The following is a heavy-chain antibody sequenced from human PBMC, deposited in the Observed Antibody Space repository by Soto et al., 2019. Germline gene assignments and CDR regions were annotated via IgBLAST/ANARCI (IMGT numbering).Heavy chain of an antibody. Sequence: SAKLTWKASGFTFASSAVQWVRQARGQRLEWIGWIVVGSGNTDYAQKFQERVTITRDMSTSTAYMELSSLRSEDTAVYYCAADKGYSYGYGTYWGQGTLVTVS. CDR1: GFTFASSA. CDR2: IVVGSGNT. D-gene: IGHD5-18*01. J-gene: IGHJ4*02. V-gene: IGHV1-58*01. CDR3: AADKGYSYGYGTY.